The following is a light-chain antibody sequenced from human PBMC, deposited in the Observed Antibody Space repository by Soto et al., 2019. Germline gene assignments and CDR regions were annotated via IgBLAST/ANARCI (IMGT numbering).Light chain of an antibody. CDR2: AVP. J-gene: IGLJ1*01. CDR3: SSFTSIRSYV. CDR1: NTDIGTYDY. Sequence: SALTKPIYASGSPGRSITISRSGNNTDIGTYDYVFWYQQQPGRAPRLLIYAVPTPPSGIPDTFSASQCGLRASPSITGLQPEDEADYYCSSFTSIRSYVFGPGTKVTDL. V-gene: IGLV2-14*03.